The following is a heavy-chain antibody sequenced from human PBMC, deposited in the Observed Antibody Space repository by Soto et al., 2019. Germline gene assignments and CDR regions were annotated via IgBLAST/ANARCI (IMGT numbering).Heavy chain of an antibody. CDR2: IYYSGST. Sequence: QVQLQESGPGLVKPSQTLSLTCTVSGGSISSGGYYWSWIRQHPGKGLEWIGDIYYSGSTYYNPSLKSRFTISVDTSKNQFSLKLSSVTAADTAVYYCARDYGSGKVDAFDIWGQGTMVTVSS. CDR3: ARDYGSGKVDAFDI. J-gene: IGHJ3*02. V-gene: IGHV4-31*03. CDR1: GGSISSGGYY. D-gene: IGHD3-10*01.